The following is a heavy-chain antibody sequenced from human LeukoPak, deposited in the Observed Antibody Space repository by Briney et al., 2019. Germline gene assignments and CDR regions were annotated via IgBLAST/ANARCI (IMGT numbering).Heavy chain of an antibody. J-gene: IGHJ5*02. V-gene: IGHV4-59*08. CDR2: IYYSGST. CDR1: GGSISSYY. Sequence: PSETLSLTCTVSGGSISSYYWSWIRQPPGKGLEWIGYIYYSGSTNYNPSLKSRVTISVDTSKNQFSLKLSSVTAADTAVYYCARVPSADTDYYDSSGPNWFDPWGQGTLVTVSS. D-gene: IGHD3-22*01. CDR3: ARVPSADTDYYDSSGPNWFDP.